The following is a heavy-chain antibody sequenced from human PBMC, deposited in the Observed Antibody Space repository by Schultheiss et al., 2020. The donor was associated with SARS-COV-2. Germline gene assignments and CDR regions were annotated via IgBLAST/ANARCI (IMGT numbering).Heavy chain of an antibody. CDR1: GFTFSSYA. V-gene: IGHV3-30*04. J-gene: IGHJ6*02. D-gene: IGHD6-13*01. CDR2: ISYDGSNK. CDR3: ARDQVVAAAGTNYYYGMDV. Sequence: SCAASGFTFSSYAMHWVRQAPGKGLEWVAVISYDGSNKYYADSVKGRFTISRDNSKNTLYLQMNSLRAEDTAVYYCARDQVVAAAGTNYYYGMDVWGQGTTVTVSS.